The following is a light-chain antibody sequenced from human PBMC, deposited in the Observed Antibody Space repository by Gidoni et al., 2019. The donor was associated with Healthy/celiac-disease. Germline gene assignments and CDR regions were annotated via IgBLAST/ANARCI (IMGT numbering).Light chain of an antibody. CDR2: EVS. CDR1: SSDVGGYNY. V-gene: IGLV2-14*01. J-gene: IGLJ2*01. CDR3: SSYTSSSTVV. Sequence: QSALTQPASVSGSPGQSITISCTGTSSDVGGYNYVSWYQQHPGKAPKLMIYEVSNRPSGVSNRFSGSKSGNTASLTISWLQAEDEADYYCSSYTSSSTVVFGGGTNLTVL.